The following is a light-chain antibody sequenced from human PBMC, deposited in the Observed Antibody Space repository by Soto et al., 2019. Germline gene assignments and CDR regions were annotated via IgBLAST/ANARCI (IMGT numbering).Light chain of an antibody. J-gene: IGLJ1*01. CDR3: GSWDSSLSAYV. CDR1: SSNIGSNT. Sequence: QSVLTQAPSASGTPGQRVTISCSGRSSNIGSNTVDWHRQLPGMAPKLLIYHNDQRPSGVPDRFSASKSGTSASLAISGLQTGDEADYYCGSWDSSLSAYVFGTGTKLTVL. CDR2: HND. V-gene: IGLV1-44*01.